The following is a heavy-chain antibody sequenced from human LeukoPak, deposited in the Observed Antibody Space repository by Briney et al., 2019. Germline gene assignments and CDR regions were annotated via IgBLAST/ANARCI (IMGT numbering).Heavy chain of an antibody. CDR2: ISTYNGDV. CDR1: GYTFNTYG. V-gene: IGHV1-18*01. D-gene: IGHD3-16*02. J-gene: IGHJ4*02. Sequence: ASVKVSCKASGYTFNTYGISWVRQAPGQGLEWMGWISTYNGDVIYVQNLQGRVTMTTDTSTSTAYMELMSLRSDDTAVYYCARGGVRLGELSPLIDYWGQGTLVTVSS. CDR3: ARGGVRLGELSPLIDY.